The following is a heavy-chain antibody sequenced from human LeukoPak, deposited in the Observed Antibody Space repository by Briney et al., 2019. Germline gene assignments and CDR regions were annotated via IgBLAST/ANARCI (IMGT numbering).Heavy chain of an antibody. CDR3: ARVNRNFYYDSSGYGHFYYMDV. CDR1: GDSISSASYW. J-gene: IGHJ6*03. D-gene: IGHD3-22*01. Sequence: SETLSLTCAVSGDSISSASYWWSWVGQPAGKGLEWIGRFYSNGSTNYNPSLKSRVTISVDTSQNQFSLRLNSVTVADTAVHYCARVNRNFYYDSSGYGHFYYMDVWGKGTTVTVSS. V-gene: IGHV4-61*02. CDR2: FYSNGST.